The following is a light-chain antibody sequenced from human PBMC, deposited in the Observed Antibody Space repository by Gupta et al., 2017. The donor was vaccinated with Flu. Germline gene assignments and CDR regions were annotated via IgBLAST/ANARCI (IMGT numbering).Light chain of an antibody. Sequence: HHGKAPKLVIYPVNNRFSGISDRFSGSRSDNMPSLTISGLQAEDEAVYYCSSYTSSSGPVVFGGGTKVTV. J-gene: IGLJ2*01. CDR2: PVN. V-gene: IGLV2-14*04. CDR3: SSYTSSSGPVV.